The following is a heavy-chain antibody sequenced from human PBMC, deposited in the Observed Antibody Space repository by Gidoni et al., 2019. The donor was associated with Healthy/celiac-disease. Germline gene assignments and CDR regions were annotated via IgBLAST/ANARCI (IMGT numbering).Heavy chain of an antibody. CDR2: INSDGSST. Sequence: EVQLVESGGGLVQPGGSLRLSCAASGFTFSSYWMHWVRQAPGKGLVWVSRINSDGSSTSYADSVKGRFTISRDNAKNTLYLQMNSLRAEDTAVYYCAREGWESTIFGDYYMDVWGKGTTVTVSS. J-gene: IGHJ6*03. CDR1: GFTFSSYW. D-gene: IGHD3-3*01. CDR3: AREGWESTIFGDYYMDV. V-gene: IGHV3-74*01.